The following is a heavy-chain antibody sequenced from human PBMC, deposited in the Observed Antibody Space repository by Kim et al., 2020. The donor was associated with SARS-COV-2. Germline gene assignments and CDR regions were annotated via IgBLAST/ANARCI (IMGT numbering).Heavy chain of an antibody. Sequence: GGSLRLSCAASGFTFSSYSMNWVRQAPGKGLEWVSSISSSSSYIYYADSVKGRFTISRDNAKNSLYLQMNSLRAEDTAVYYCARVGADNWNHKGEYYFDYWGQGTLVTVSS. CDR2: ISSSSSYI. CDR3: ARVGADNWNHKGEYYFDY. D-gene: IGHD1-20*01. V-gene: IGHV3-21*01. CDR1: GFTFSSYS. J-gene: IGHJ4*02.